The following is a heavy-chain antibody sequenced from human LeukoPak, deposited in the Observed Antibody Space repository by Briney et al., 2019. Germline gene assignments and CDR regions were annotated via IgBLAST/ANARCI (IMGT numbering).Heavy chain of an antibody. CDR3: AKDPSNAARSFGI. Sequence: PGGSLRLSCAASGFIFSNYGMHWVRQAPGKGLEWLAFIRSEGTNKYYPDSVEGRFTVSRDNSKNTLFLQMNSLRPEDTAVYYCAKDPSNAARSFGIWGQGTLVTVSS. CDR2: IRSEGTNK. D-gene: IGHD2-15*01. CDR1: GFIFSNYG. V-gene: IGHV3-30*02. J-gene: IGHJ3*02.